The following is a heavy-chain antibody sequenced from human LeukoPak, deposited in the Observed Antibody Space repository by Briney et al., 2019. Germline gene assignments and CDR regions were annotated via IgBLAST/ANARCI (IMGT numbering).Heavy chain of an antibody. CDR3: AKDKYSYDSSAYYSYGMDV. V-gene: IGHV3-9*01. CDR1: GFTFDDYA. J-gene: IGHJ6*02. D-gene: IGHD3-22*01. Sequence: GGSLRLSCAASGFTFDDYAMHWVRQAPGKGLEWVSSISWYSGNIGYADSVKGRFTISSDNSKNTLYLQMSSLRAEDTAVYYCAKDKYSYDSSAYYSYGMDVWGQGTTVTVSS. CDR2: ISWYSGNI.